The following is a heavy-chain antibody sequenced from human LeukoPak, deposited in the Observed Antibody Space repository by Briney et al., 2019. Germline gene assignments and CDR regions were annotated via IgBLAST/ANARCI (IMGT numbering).Heavy chain of an antibody. Sequence: GGSLRLSCAASGFTFSTYWMSWVRQAPGKGLEWVANINQDGSDKYYADSAKGRFTISRDNAKNSLYLQMSSLRGEDAAIYYCARGFVGTSPGWGQGTLVTVSS. CDR3: ARGFVGTSPG. V-gene: IGHV3-7*01. CDR2: INQDGSDK. CDR1: GFTFSTYW. D-gene: IGHD1-26*01. J-gene: IGHJ4*02.